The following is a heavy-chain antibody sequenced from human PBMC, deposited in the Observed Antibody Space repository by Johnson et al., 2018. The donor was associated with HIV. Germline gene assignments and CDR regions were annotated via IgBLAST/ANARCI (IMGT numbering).Heavy chain of an antibody. D-gene: IGHD3-16*01. V-gene: IGHV3-66*02. Sequence: EVQLVESGGGLVQPGGSLRLSCAASGFTVTTKYMSWVRQAPGKGLEWVSIIYSGGSTYYADSVKGRFTISRDNSKDTLYLEMNSLRAEDTAVYYCARDYETIWGQGTMVTVSS. CDR1: GFTVTTKY. CDR2: IYSGGST. J-gene: IGHJ3*02. CDR3: ARDYETI.